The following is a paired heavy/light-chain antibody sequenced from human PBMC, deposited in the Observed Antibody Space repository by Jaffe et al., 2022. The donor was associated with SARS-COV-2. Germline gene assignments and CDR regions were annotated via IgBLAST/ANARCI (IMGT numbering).Light chain of an antibody. J-gene: IGKJ1*01. V-gene: IGKV2-30*02. Sequence: DVVMTQSLHSLPVTLGQTASISCRSSQSLVHSDGNTYLNWFHQRPGQSPRRLIYQVSNRDSGVPDRFSGSGSGTDFTLKISRVEAEDVGVYYCMQGTHWPRTFGQGTKVEIK. CDR1: QSLVHSDGNTY. CDR3: MQGTHWPRT. CDR2: QVS.
Heavy chain of an antibody. J-gene: IGHJ4*02. V-gene: IGHV3-23*03. CDR2: VTRGGKTT. D-gene: IGHD3-16*01. Sequence: LESGGGLVQPGGSLRLSCAASGFTFSSHAMGWIRQPPGKGLEWVGIVTRGGKTTEYAAAVKGRFTISRDNSKNRLYLQMNSLRLEDTAVYYCARGIGGPDYWGQGTLVTVSS. CDR1: GFTFSSHA. CDR3: ARGIGGPDY.